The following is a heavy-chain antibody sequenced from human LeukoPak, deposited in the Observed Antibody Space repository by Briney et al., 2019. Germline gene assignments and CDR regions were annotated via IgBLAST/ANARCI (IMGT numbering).Heavy chain of an antibody. CDR2: MNPNSGNT. CDR1: GYTFTSYD. V-gene: IGHV1-8*01. D-gene: IGHD3-22*01. CDR3: ARGTGRYYDSSGPPTPY. J-gene: IGHJ4*02. Sequence: ASEKVSCKASGYTFTSYDINWVRQATGQGLEWMGWMNPNSGNTGYAQKFQGRVTMTRNTSISTAYMELSSLRSEDTAVYYCARGTGRYYDSSGPPTPYWGQGTLVTVSS.